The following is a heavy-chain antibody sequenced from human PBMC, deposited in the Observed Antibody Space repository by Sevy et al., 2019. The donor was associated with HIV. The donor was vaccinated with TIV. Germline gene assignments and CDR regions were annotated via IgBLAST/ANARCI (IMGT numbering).Heavy chain of an antibody. CDR3: AKAVANPLFVSFDL. Sequence: GGSLRLSCAASGFSFSTYAMHWVRQAPGTGLEWVAVISYDESHKYYTDSVKGRFTISRDNSKNTLFLKMNGLRPEDTALYYCAKAVANPLFVSFDLWGQGTVVTVSS. J-gene: IGHJ3*01. CDR2: ISYDESHK. D-gene: IGHD3-3*01. CDR1: GFSFSTYA. V-gene: IGHV3-30*04.